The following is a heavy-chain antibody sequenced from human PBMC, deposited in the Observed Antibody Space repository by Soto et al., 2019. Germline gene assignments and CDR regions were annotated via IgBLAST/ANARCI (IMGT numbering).Heavy chain of an antibody. Sequence: EVQLVESGGGLVQWGGSLRLSYAASGFTFSGYSVNWVRQAPGKGLEWVSYISSGSKTIYYAESVKGRFTVSRDNARNSQYLQMNSLRDEDTAVYYCAREDILGVRSFDYWGQGTLVTVSS. CDR2: ISSGSKTI. D-gene: IGHD3-9*01. J-gene: IGHJ4*02. CDR3: AREDILGVRSFDY. CDR1: GFTFSGYS. V-gene: IGHV3-48*02.